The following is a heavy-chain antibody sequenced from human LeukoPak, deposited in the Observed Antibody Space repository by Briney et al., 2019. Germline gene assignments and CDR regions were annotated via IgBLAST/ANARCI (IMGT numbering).Heavy chain of an antibody. CDR1: GGSISSYY. CDR2: IYYSGST. J-gene: IGHJ3*02. D-gene: IGHD6-19*01. V-gene: IGHV4-59*12. CDR3: ARGKAVADAFDI. Sequence: SETLSLTCTVSGGSISSYYWSWIRQPPGKGLEWIGYIYYSGSTNYNPSLKSRVTISVGTSKNQFSLKLSSVTAADTAVYYCARGKAVADAFDIWGQGTMVTVSS.